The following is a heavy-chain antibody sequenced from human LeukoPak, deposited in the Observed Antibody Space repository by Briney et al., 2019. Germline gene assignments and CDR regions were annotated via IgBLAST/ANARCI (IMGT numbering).Heavy chain of an antibody. CDR3: VRKNRDFNAAFDI. CDR1: GFTVSNNY. J-gene: IGHJ3*02. CDR2: SYSDSNT. D-gene: IGHD1-14*01. Sequence: GVSLRLSCAASGFTVSNNYMSWVRQAPGKGLEWVSISYSDSNTNYADSVKGRFTISRDTSQNTLSLQMNSLRAEDTAVYYCVRKNRDFNAAFDIWGQGTVVTVSS. V-gene: IGHV3-53*01.